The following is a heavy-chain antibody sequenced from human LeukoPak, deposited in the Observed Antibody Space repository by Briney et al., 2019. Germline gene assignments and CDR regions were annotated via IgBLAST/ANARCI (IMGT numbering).Heavy chain of an antibody. D-gene: IGHD1-20*01. V-gene: IGHV3-53*01. CDR2: IYSGDTT. J-gene: IGHJ3*02. CDR3: AKDEEVTGTNLGLILDAFDI. CDR1: GFIVSGNY. Sequence: GGFVRLSCAASGFIVSGNYMSWVRQVPGKGLEWVAIIYSGDTTYYADSVKGRFTISRDNSKNTLYLQMNSLRAEDTAVYFCAKDEEVTGTNLGLILDAFDIWGQGTMVTVSS.